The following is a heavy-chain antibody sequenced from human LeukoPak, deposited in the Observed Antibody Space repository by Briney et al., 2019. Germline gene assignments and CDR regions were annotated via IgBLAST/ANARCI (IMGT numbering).Heavy chain of an antibody. J-gene: IGHJ5*02. Sequence: PGRSLRLSCAASGFTFDDYAMHWVRQAPGKGLEWVSGISWNSGSIGYADSVKGRFTISRDNAKNSVYLQMNSLRAEDTALYYCAKDAYYDILTGVHWFDPWGQGTLVTVSS. V-gene: IGHV3-9*01. CDR3: AKDAYYDILTGVHWFDP. CDR2: ISWNSGSI. D-gene: IGHD3-9*01. CDR1: GFTFDDYA.